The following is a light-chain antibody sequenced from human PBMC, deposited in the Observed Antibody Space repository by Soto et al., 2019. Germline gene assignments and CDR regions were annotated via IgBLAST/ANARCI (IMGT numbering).Light chain of an antibody. CDR1: QSVSSNF. CDR2: GAS. J-gene: IGKJ1*01. V-gene: IGKV3-20*01. Sequence: EIVLTQSPGTLSLSPGERATLSCRASQSVSSNFLAWYQQKPGQGPRLLMYGASSRATGIPDRFSGSGSGTDFTLTISRLEPEDFVVYYCQQYGSSPRTFGLGTKVDI. CDR3: QQYGSSPRT.